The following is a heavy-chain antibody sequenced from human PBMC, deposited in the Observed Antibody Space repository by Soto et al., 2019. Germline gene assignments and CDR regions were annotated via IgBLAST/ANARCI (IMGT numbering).Heavy chain of an antibody. J-gene: IGHJ4*02. Sequence: GGSLRLSCAASGFTFSSYSMNWVRQAPGKGLEWVSSISSSSSYIYYADSVKGRFTISRDNAKNSLYLQMNSLRAEDTAVYYCAREYCTNGVCYNFDYWGQGTLVTVSS. D-gene: IGHD2-8*01. CDR1: GFTFSSYS. V-gene: IGHV3-21*01. CDR3: AREYCTNGVCYNFDY. CDR2: ISSSSSYI.